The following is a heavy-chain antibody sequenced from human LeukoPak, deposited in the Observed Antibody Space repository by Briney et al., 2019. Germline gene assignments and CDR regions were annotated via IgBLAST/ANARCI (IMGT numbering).Heavy chain of an antibody. J-gene: IGHJ3*02. CDR2: VYNDVST. Sequence: PSETLSLTCTVSGGSISNYYWTWIRQPPGKGLEWIGNVYNDVSTNYNPSLKSRVTISVDTSKNQFSLKLSFVTAADTAVYYCARPTHSGTSYDAFGIWGQGIMVTVSS. V-gene: IGHV4-59*08. CDR3: ARPTHSGTSYDAFGI. D-gene: IGHD1-26*01. CDR1: GGSISNYY.